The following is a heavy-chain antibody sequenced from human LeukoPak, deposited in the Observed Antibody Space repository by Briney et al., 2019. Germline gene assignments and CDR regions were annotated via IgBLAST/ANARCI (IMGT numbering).Heavy chain of an antibody. V-gene: IGHV3-30*18. CDR3: AKARTYYYYYMDV. J-gene: IGHJ6*03. CDR1: GLTFSSYG. Sequence: PGGSLRLSCAASGLTFSSYGMHWARQAPGKGLEWVAVISKDGSNEYYADSVKGRFTISRDNSKNTLYLQMNSLRAEDTAVYYCAKARTYYYYYMDVWGKGTTVTISS. CDR2: ISKDGSNE. D-gene: IGHD2-8*01.